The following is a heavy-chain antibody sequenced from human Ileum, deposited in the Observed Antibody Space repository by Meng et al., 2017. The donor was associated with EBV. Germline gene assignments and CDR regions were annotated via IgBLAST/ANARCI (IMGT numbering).Heavy chain of an antibody. CDR3: ARSLTTPYYFDD. D-gene: IGHD1-14*01. J-gene: IGHJ4*02. CDR1: GDSISRGGYF. Sequence: QVQLHEAGPGLVKPSQTLSLTCTASGDSISRGGYFWSWLRQPPGKGLEWIGYIYYSGNTYYKPSLKSRVTMSVDTSKTQFSLKLSSVTAADTAVYYCARSLTTPYYFDDWGQGTLVTVSS. V-gene: IGHV4-30-4*01. CDR2: IYYSGNT.